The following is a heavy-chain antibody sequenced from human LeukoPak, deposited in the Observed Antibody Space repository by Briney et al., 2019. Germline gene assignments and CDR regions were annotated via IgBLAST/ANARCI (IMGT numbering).Heavy chain of an antibody. CDR1: GFTSFNFP. D-gene: IGHD2/OR15-2a*01. J-gene: IGHJ3*02. CDR2: IRSDGTI. Sequence: GGSLRLSCEASGFTSFNFPMNWVRKAPGKGLVWVSHIRSDGTITYADSVKGRFTISRDDAKTSVYLQMNSLRDEDTAIYYCTRDNIWAFDIWGQGTMVTVSS. CDR3: TRDNIWAFDI. V-gene: IGHV3-69-1*01.